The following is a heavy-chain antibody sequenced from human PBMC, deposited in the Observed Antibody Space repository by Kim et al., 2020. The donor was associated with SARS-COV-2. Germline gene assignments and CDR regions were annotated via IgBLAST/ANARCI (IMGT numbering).Heavy chain of an antibody. CDR2: ISARDGNT. Sequence: ASVKVSCKACGYMFTSYGFSLVRQAPGQGLEWLGWISARDGNTKYGQKVQGRVIMTTDTSTNTAYMELCSLRSDDTAMYYCARGAYGDVSFDYWGQGTLFTVSS. J-gene: IGHJ4*02. V-gene: IGHV1-18*04. D-gene: IGHD4-17*01. CDR3: ARGAYGDVSFDY. CDR1: GYMFTSYG.